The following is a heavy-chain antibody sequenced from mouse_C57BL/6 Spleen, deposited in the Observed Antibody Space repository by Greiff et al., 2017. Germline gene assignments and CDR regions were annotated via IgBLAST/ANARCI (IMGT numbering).Heavy chain of an antibody. CDR1: GYTFTSYW. D-gene: IGHD1-1*01. CDR3: ARDNYGSSYDY. CDR2: IYPGSGST. V-gene: IGHV1-55*01. J-gene: IGHJ2*01. Sequence: QVQLQQPGAELVKPGASVKMSCKASGYTFTSYWITWVKQRPGQGLEWIGDIYPGSGSTNYNETFKSKATLTVDTSSSTAYMQLSRLTSEDSAVXDCARDNYGSSYDYWGQGTTLTVSS.